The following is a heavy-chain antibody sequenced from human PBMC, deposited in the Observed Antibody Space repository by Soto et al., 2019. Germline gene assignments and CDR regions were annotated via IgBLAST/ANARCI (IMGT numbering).Heavy chain of an antibody. CDR2: ISAYNGNT. CDR1: GYTFTSYG. J-gene: IGHJ4*02. V-gene: IGHV1-18*04. Sequence: ASVKVSCKASGYTFTSYGISWVRQAPGQGLEWVGWISAYNGNTNYAQKLQGRVTMTTDTSTSAAYMELRSLRSDDTAVYYCASWVAVAGRGYFDYWGQGTLVTVSS. D-gene: IGHD6-19*01. CDR3: ASWVAVAGRGYFDY.